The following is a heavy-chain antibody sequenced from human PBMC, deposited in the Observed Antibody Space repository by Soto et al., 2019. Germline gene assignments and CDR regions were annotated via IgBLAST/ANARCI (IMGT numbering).Heavy chain of an antibody. CDR3: ARSPGAPDGPGDY. CDR2: INAGNGNT. CDR1: GYTFTSYA. J-gene: IGHJ4*02. D-gene: IGHD2-8*02. V-gene: IGHV1-3*01. Sequence: QVQLVQSGAEVKKPGASVKVSCKASGYTFTSYAMHWVRQAPGQRLEWMGWINAGNGNTKYSQKFQVRVTITRYTSASTAYMELSSLRSEDTGVYYCARSPGAPDGPGDYWGQGTLVTVSS.